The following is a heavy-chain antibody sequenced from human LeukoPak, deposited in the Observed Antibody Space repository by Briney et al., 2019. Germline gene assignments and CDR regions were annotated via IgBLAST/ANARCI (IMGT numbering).Heavy chain of an antibody. CDR2: LYFSGST. CDR3: ARGRIAVAGGYFQH. D-gene: IGHD6-19*01. CDR1: GASISTYY. Sequence: SETLSVTCTVSGASISTYYWSWIRQPPGKGLEWIGYLYFSGSTNYNPSLKSRVTISSDTSKNQLSLKLSSVTAADTAVYYCARGRIAVAGGYFQHWGQGTLVTVSS. J-gene: IGHJ1*01. V-gene: IGHV4-59*01.